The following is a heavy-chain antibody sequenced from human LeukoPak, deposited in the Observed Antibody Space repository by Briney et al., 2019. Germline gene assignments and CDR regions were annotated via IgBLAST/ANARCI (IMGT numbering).Heavy chain of an antibody. V-gene: IGHV3-23*01. J-gene: IGHJ5*02. CDR2: ISGSGGST. Sequence: PGESLRLSCAASGFTFSSYWMHWVRQAPGKGLEWVSAISGSGGSTYYADSVRGRFTISRDNSKNTLYLQMNSLRAEDTAVYYCAKGGVPDEGFAPAWFDPWGQGTLVTVSS. D-gene: IGHD3-10*01. CDR3: AKGGVPDEGFAPAWFDP. CDR1: GFTFSSYW.